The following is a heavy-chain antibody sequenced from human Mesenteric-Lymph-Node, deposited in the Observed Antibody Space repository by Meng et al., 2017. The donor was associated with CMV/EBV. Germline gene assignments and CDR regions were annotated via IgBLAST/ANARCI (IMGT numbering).Heavy chain of an antibody. CDR3: ARALDYSNPRGFDY. V-gene: IGHV4-31*02. J-gene: IGHJ4*02. CDR2: IYYSGST. Sequence: SGGSISSGGYYWSWIRQHPGKGLEWIGYIYYSGSTYYNPSLKSRVTISVDTSKNQFSLKLSSVTAADTAVYYCARALDYSNPRGFDYWRQGTLVTVSS. CDR1: GGSISSGGYY. D-gene: IGHD4-11*01.